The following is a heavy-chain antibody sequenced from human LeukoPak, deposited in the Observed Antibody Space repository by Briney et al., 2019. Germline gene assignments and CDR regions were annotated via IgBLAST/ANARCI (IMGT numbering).Heavy chain of an antibody. CDR2: IYYSGST. D-gene: IGHD3-22*01. CDR3: ARVTYYYDSSGYYSIYYFDY. J-gene: IGHJ4*02. Sequence: SETLSLTCTVSGGSISSGDYYWSWIRQPPGKGLEWIGYIYYSGSTYYNPSLKSRVTISVDTSKNQFSLKLSSVTAADTAVYYCARVTYYYDSSGYYSIYYFDYWGQGTLVTVSS. CDR1: GGSISSGDYY. V-gene: IGHV4-30-4*01.